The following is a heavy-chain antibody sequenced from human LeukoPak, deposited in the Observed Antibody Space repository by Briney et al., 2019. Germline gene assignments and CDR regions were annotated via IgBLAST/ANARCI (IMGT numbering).Heavy chain of an antibody. CDR3: ARDPPRGSF. J-gene: IGHJ4*02. D-gene: IGHD3-16*01. Sequence: GGSLRLSCAASGFTFSSYWISWVRQAPGKGLEWVANIKQDGSERNYVDSVKGRFTISRDNAKNSLFLQMNSLGAEDTAVYYGARDPPRGSFWGQEPRVTVSS. CDR2: IKQDGSER. CDR1: GFTFSSYW. V-gene: IGHV3-7*01.